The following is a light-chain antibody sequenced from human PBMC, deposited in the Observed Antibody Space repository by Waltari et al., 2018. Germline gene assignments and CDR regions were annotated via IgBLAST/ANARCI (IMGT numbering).Light chain of an antibody. CDR2: DVS. Sequence: QSALTQPASVSGSPGQSITVSCTGTSSDVGPYNSRSWYQQHPGKAPKLMIYDVSNRPSGVSNRFSGSKSGNTASLTISGLQAEDEADYYCSSYTTSSTLVFGGGTKLTVL. CDR1: SSDVGPYNS. CDR3: SSYTTSSTLV. V-gene: IGLV2-14*01. J-gene: IGLJ2*01.